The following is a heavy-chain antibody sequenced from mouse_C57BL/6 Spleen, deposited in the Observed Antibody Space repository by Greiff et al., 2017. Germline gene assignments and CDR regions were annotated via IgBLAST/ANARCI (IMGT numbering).Heavy chain of an antibody. J-gene: IGHJ2*01. V-gene: IGHV1-64*01. CDR3: ASFTTVVARFDY. D-gene: IGHD1-1*01. Sequence: QVQLQQSGAELVKPGASVKLSCKASGYTFTSYWMHWVKQRPGQGLEWIGMIHPNSGSTNYNEKFKSKATLTVDKSSSTTSLQLTSLTSEDSAVYYCASFTTVVARFDYWGKGTTLTVSS. CDR1: GYTFTSYW. CDR2: IHPNSGST.